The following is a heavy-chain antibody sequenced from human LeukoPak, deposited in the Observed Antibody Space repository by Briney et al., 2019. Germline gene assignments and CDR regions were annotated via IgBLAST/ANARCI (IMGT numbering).Heavy chain of an antibody. CDR1: GGSFSGYY. Sequence: SETLSLTCAVYGGSFSGYYWSWIRQPPGKGLEWIGEINHSGSTNYNPSLKSRVTISVDTAKNQFSLKLSSVTAAYTAVYYCARHLRGYCSSTSCYRAWFDPWGQGTLVTVSS. V-gene: IGHV4-34*01. CDR2: INHSGST. CDR3: ARHLRGYCSSTSCYRAWFDP. D-gene: IGHD2-2*01. J-gene: IGHJ5*02.